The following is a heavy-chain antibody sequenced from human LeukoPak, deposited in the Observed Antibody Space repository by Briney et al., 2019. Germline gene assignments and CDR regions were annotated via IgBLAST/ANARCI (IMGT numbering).Heavy chain of an antibody. CDR2: IYYSGST. Sequence: SETLSLTCTVSGGSISSYYWTWIRKPPRKGLEWIGYIYYSGSTNYNPSLKSRVTISVDTSKNQFSLKLSSVTAADTAVYYCARVARGHWFDPWGQGTLVTVSS. CDR1: GGSISSYY. J-gene: IGHJ5*02. V-gene: IGHV4-59*01. CDR3: ARVARGHWFDP.